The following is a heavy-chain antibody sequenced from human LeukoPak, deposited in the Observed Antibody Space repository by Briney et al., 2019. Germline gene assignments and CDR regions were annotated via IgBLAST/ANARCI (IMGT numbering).Heavy chain of an antibody. Sequence: GGSLRLSCAASGFTVSSNDMSWVRQAPGKGLEWVSVIYSGGFTYHADSVKGRFTISRDNSKNTLFLQMNSLRAEDTAVYYCAKGTNDFWSGLSVGGVTCHYWGQGTLVTVSS. CDR3: AKGTNDFWSGLSVGGVTCHY. V-gene: IGHV3-53*01. J-gene: IGHJ4*02. CDR1: GFTVSSND. CDR2: IYSGGFT. D-gene: IGHD3-3*01.